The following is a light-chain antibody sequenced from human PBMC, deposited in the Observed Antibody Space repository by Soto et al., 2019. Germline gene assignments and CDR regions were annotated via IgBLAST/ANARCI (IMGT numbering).Light chain of an antibody. CDR1: SGDVGAYGR. CDR3: WSHAGGSSWV. CDR2: AVT. J-gene: IGLJ3*02. V-gene: IGLV2-11*01. Sequence: QLVLTQPRSVSGSPGQSVTISCTGTSGDVGAYGRVSWYQHHPTKAPKLIIYAVTNRPSGVPYRFSGSKSGSTASLTISGLQAEDEADYYCWSHAGGSSWVFGRGTKVTVL.